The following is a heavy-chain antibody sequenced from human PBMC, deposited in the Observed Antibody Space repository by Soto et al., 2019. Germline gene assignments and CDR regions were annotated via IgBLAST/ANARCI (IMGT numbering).Heavy chain of an antibody. V-gene: IGHV1-69*13. D-gene: IGHD3-16*02. J-gene: IGHJ4*01. CDR3: ARHLYDYVWGSYRH. CDR1: GYIFKNYA. CDR2: IIPVFGTP. Sequence: SVKVSCKSSGYIFKNYAVTWLRQAPGQGLEWMGGIIPVFGTPDYSQKFRGRATITADESTSTVYMELRSLTSEDTAVYYCARHLYDYVWGSYRHWGQGTLVTVSS.